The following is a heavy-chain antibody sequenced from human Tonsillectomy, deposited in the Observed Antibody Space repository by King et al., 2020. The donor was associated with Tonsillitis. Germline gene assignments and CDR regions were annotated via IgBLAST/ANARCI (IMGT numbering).Heavy chain of an antibody. CDR3: ARDRLGYYYSMGYRTSYLDY. CDR2: ISYDGSNK. V-gene: IGHV3-30*04. J-gene: IGHJ4*02. Sequence: WVRQTPRKGLGWVAVISYDGSNKYYADSVKGRFTISRDNSKNTLYLQMNSLRAEDTDVYYCARDRLGYYYSMGYRTSYLDYWGQRTLVTVSS. D-gene: IGHD3-22*01.